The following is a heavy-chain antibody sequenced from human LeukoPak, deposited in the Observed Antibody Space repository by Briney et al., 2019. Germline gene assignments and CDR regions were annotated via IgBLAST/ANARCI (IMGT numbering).Heavy chain of an antibody. CDR2: MSPNSRNT. Sequence: GASVKVSCKASADIFTRYDINWVRQAPGQGLEWVGWMSPNSRNTGYAQKFQDRVTMTRDTSISTAYMELSSLRSEDTAVYYCAKGPPKWGFDYWGQGTLVIVSS. J-gene: IGHJ4*02. CDR1: ADIFTRYD. V-gene: IGHV1-8*01. CDR3: AKGPPKWGFDY. D-gene: IGHD7-27*01.